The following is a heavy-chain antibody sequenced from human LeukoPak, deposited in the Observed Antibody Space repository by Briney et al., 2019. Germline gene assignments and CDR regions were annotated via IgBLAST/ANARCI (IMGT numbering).Heavy chain of an antibody. Sequence: GGSLRLSCAASGFTFSMHWVRQAPGKGLEWVALISYDGSNKYYADSVKGRFTISSDNSKNTVYLQMNSLRGEDTAVYYCAKEDTGGWLGIDYWGQGTLVTVSS. V-gene: IGHV3-30*18. CDR2: ISYDGSNK. CDR3: AKEDTGGWLGIDY. D-gene: IGHD6-19*01. J-gene: IGHJ4*02. CDR1: GFTFS.